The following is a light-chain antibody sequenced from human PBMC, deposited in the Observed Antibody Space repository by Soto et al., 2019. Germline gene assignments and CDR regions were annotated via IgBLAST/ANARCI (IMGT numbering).Light chain of an antibody. CDR2: GNN. Sequence: QSVLTQPASVSGAPGQRVTISCTGSSSNIGAGYDVHWYQQLPGTTPKFLIYGNNNRPSGVPDRFSGSKSGISASLAITGLQAEDEADYYCQSYDSGLGGPHVIFGGGTKLTVL. CDR1: SSNIGAGYD. J-gene: IGLJ2*01. CDR3: QSYDSGLGGPHVI. V-gene: IGLV1-40*01.